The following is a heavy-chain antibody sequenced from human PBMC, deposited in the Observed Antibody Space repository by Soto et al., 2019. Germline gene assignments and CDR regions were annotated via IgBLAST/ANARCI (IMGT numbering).Heavy chain of an antibody. Sequence: PVGSLRLSCAASGFTFSTYDMSWVRQAPGKGLEWVSSIRSSSSYIYHADSVQGRFTTSRDNARNSLYLQMNSLRAEDTAVYYCARDHSSGWSDWGQGTLVTVSS. CDR1: GFTFSTYD. J-gene: IGHJ4*02. CDR3: ARDHSSGWSD. CDR2: IRSSSSYI. D-gene: IGHD6-19*01. V-gene: IGHV3-21*01.